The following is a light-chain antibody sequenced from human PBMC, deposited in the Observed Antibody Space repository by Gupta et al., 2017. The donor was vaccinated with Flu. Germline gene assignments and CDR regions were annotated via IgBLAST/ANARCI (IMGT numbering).Light chain of an antibody. CDR2: DTS. J-gene: IGKJ3*01. V-gene: IGKV3-11*01. CDR3: QQRYDWPVS. CDR1: QSVTTS. Sequence: PATLSVSPGERATLSCRASQSVTTSLAWYQQRPGQAPRLLIYDTSNRATGIPARFSGSGSGTDFTLTISSLEPEDFAVYYCQQRYDWPVSFGHGTKVDIK.